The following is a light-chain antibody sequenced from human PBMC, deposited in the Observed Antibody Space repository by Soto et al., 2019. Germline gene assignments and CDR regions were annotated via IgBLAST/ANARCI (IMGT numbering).Light chain of an antibody. CDR3: QQRKT. Sequence: DIQMTQSPSSLSASVGDRVTITCRASQSISSYLNWYQQKPGKAPKLLIYASSSLQSWVPSRFSGSRSGTDFTLTSSSLQPEDFATYYCQQRKTFGQGTKVEIQ. J-gene: IGKJ1*01. V-gene: IGKV1-39*01. CDR1: QSISSY. CDR2: ASS.